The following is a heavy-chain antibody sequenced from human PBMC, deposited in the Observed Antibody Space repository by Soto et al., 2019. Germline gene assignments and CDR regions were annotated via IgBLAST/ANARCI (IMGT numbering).Heavy chain of an antibody. CDR3: AADFPPLYISGWYCHYGMDV. CDR1: GFTFTSSA. Sequence: GASVKVSCKASGFTFTSSAVQWVRQARGQRLEWIGWIVVGSGNTNYAQKFQERVTITRDMSTSTAYMELSSLRSEDTAVYYCAADFPPLYISGWYCHYGMDVRGPGTTVTLSS. CDR2: IVVGSGNT. V-gene: IGHV1-58*01. D-gene: IGHD6-19*01. J-gene: IGHJ6*02.